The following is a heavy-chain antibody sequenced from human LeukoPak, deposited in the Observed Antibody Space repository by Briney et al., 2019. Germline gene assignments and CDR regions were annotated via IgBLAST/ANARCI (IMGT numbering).Heavy chain of an antibody. CDR3: ARWGIAVAGFDY. CDR2: ISSSSSYI. CDR1: GFTFRSYS. J-gene: IGHJ4*02. V-gene: IGHV3-21*01. D-gene: IGHD6-19*01. Sequence: TGGSLRLSCAASGFTFRSYSMNWVRQAPGKGLEWVSSISSSSSYIYYADSVKGRFTISRDNAKNSLYLQMNSLRAEDTAVYYCARWGIAVAGFDYWGQGTLVTVSS.